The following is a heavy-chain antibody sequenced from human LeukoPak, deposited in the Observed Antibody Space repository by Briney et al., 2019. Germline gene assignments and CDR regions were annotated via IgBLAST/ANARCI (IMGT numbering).Heavy chain of an antibody. CDR2: IYYSGST. J-gene: IGHJ4*02. Sequence: SETLSLTCTVSGGSISSYYWSWIRQPPGKGLEWIGYIYYSGSTNYNPSLKSRVTISVDTSKNQFSLKLSSVTAADTAVYCCARGGYSYGYDYWGQGTLVTVSS. V-gene: IGHV4-59*01. CDR3: ARGGYSYGYDY. D-gene: IGHD5-18*01. CDR1: GGSISSYY.